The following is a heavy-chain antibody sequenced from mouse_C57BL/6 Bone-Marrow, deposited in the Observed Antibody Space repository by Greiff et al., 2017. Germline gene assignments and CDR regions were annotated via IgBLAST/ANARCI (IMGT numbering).Heavy chain of an antibody. J-gene: IGHJ2*01. CDR2: IRNKANGYTT. CDR1: GFTFTDYY. CDR3: ARVTTVVAHFAY. V-gene: IGHV7-3*01. D-gene: IGHD1-1*01. Sequence: EVKLMESGGGLVQPGGSLSLSCAASGFTFTDYYMSWVRQPPGKALEWLGFIRNKANGYTTEYSASVKGRFTISRDNSQSVLYLQMNALRAEDSATYYCARVTTVVAHFAYWGQGTTLTVSS.